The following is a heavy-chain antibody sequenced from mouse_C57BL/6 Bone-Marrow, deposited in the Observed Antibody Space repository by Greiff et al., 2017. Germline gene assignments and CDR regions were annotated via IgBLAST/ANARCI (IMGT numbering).Heavy chain of an antibody. J-gene: IGHJ3*01. CDR1: GYSITSGYD. V-gene: IGHV3-1*01. CDR3: ARGGYYYGSSPWFAY. Sequence: EVKLVESGPGMVKPSQSLSLTCTVTGYSITSGYDWHWIRHFPGNKLEWMGYISYSGSTNYNPSLKSRISITHDTSKNHFFLKLNSVTTEDTATYYCARGGYYYGSSPWFAYWGQGTLVTVSA. CDR2: ISYSGST. D-gene: IGHD1-1*01.